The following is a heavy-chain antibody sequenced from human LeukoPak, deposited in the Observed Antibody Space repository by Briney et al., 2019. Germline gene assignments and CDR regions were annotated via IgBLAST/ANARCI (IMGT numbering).Heavy chain of an antibody. CDR3: ARDRRIAAAPSGSWFDP. D-gene: IGHD6-13*01. J-gene: IGHJ5*02. V-gene: IGHV1-18*01. CDR1: GYTFTRFG. Sequence: ASVKVSCKASGYTFTRFGITWVRQAPGQGLEWMGWISGYNGYTNYAQKLQGRVTMTTDTSTSTAYMELRSLRSDDTAVYYCARDRRIAAAPSGSWFDPWGQGTLVTVSS. CDR2: ISGYNGYT.